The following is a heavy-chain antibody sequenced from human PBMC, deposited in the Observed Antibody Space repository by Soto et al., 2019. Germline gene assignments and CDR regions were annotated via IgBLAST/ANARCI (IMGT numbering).Heavy chain of an antibody. V-gene: IGHV3-23*01. CDR3: GRTYTGG. Sequence: PGGSLRLSCAASGFSLRHHALSWVRQAAGGGLEWVSGISGSEDRTNYADFVRGRFIISKDRAKNTLYLDMSGLRVDDTAVYFCGRTYTGGWGQGTLVTVSS. J-gene: IGHJ4*02. CDR2: ISGSEDRT. D-gene: IGHD3-10*01. CDR1: GFSLRHHA.